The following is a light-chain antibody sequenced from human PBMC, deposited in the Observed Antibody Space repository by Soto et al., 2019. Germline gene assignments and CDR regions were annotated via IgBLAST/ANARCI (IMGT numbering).Light chain of an antibody. CDR1: QSVTSN. V-gene: IGKV3-11*01. CDR2: DAS. CDR3: QQRSNWPIT. J-gene: IGKJ5*01. Sequence: EIVLTQSPGTLSLSPGETSTLSCSSSQSVTSNFLAWYQQKTGQAPRLLIYDASNRATGIPARFSGSGSGTDFTLTISSLEPEDFAVYYCQQRSNWPITFGQGTRLEIK.